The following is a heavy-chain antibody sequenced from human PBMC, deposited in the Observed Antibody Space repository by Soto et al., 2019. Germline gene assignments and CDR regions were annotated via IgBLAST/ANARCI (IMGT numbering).Heavy chain of an antibody. Sequence: SETLSLTCTVSGGSISSYYWSWIRQPPGKGLEWIGYIYYSGSTNYNSSLKSRVTISVDTSKSQFSLKLSFVTAADTAVYYCARGGSWCTIWGQGTLVTVSS. CDR2: IYYSGST. J-gene: IGHJ4*02. CDR3: ARGGSWCTI. V-gene: IGHV4-59*01. CDR1: GGSISSYY. D-gene: IGHD6-13*01.